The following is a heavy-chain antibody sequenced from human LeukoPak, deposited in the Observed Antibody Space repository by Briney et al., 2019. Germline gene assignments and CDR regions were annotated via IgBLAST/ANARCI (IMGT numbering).Heavy chain of an antibody. CDR1: GYTFTSYD. CDR2: MNPNSGNT. D-gene: IGHD6-19*01. J-gene: IGHJ5*02. CDR3: ARAITNPNIAVAGTSKKVNWFDP. V-gene: IGHV1-8*01. Sequence: ASVKVSCKASGYTFTSYDINWVRQSTGQALEWMGWMNPNSGNTGYAQKFQGRVTMTRNPSISTAYMELSSLRSEDTAVYYCARAITNPNIAVAGTSKKVNWFDPWGQGNLVTVSS.